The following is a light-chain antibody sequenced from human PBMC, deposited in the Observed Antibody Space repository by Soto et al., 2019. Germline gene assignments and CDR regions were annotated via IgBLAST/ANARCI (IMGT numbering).Light chain of an antibody. J-gene: IGLJ2*01. V-gene: IGLV2-14*03. CDR3: SSYTRSSPLV. Sequence: QSALTQPASVSGSPGQSITISCTGTSSDVGAYNYVSWYRQHPGNAPKLMIYDVSNRPSGVSNRFSGSKSGNTASLTISGLQAEDEAAYYCSSYTRSSPLVFGGGTKLTVL. CDR1: SSDVGAYNY. CDR2: DVS.